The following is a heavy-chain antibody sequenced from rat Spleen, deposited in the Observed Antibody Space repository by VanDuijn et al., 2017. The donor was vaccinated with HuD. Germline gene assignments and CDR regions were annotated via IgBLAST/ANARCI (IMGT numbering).Heavy chain of an antibody. CDR2: ISTGGGNT. Sequence: EVQLVETGGGSVQPGRSLKLSCVASGFTFSSYWMYWVRQAPGKGLEWIASISTGGGNTYYRDSVKGRFTISRDNAKSTLYLQMDSLRSEDTATYYCATHGTMAARSGYYFDYWGQGVMVTVSS. J-gene: IGHJ2*01. V-gene: IGHV5-58*01. CDR1: GFTFSSYW. CDR3: ATHGTMAARSGYYFDY. D-gene: IGHD1-2*01.